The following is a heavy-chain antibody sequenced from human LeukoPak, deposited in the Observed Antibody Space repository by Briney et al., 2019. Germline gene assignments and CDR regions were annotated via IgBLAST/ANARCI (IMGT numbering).Heavy chain of an antibody. Sequence: GGSLRLSCAASGFTFSSYGMHWVRQAPGKGLEWVGRIKSKSDYRTTDYAAPVKGRFTISRDDSKNTLYLQMNSLKTEDTAMYYCTRVTAYYDYGMDVWGQGTTVTVSS. CDR1: GFTFSSYG. CDR2: IKSKSDYRTT. J-gene: IGHJ6*02. D-gene: IGHD2-21*02. CDR3: TRVTAYYDYGMDV. V-gene: IGHV3-15*01.